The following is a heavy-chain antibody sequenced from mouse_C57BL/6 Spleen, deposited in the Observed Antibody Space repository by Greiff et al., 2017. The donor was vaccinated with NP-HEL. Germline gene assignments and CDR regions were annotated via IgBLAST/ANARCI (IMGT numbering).Heavy chain of an antibody. CDR1: GYTFTSYW. J-gene: IGHJ2*01. Sequence: QVQLQQSGAELVRPGSSVKLSCKASGYTFTSYWMHWVKQRPIQGLEWIGNIDPSDSETHYNQKFKDKATLTVDKSSSTAYMQLSSLTSEDSAVYYCAREGLGYGNFYFDYWGQGTTLTVSS. V-gene: IGHV1-52*01. CDR3: AREGLGYGNFYFDY. D-gene: IGHD2-1*01. CDR2: IDPSDSET.